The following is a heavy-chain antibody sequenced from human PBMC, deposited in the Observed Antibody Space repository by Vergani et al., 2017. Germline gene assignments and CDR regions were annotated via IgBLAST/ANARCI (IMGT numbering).Heavy chain of an antibody. CDR3: ARDPDYGGKGSYGMDV. V-gene: IGHV1-69*06. D-gene: IGHD4-23*01. CDR2: IIPIFGTA. Sequence: QVQLVQSGAEVKKPGSSVKVSCKASGGTFSSYAISWVRQAPGQGLEWMGGIIPIFGTANYAQKFQGRVTITADKSTSTAYMELSSLRSEDTAVYYCARDPDYGGKGSYGMDVWGQGTTVTVSS. CDR1: GGTFSSYA. J-gene: IGHJ6*02.